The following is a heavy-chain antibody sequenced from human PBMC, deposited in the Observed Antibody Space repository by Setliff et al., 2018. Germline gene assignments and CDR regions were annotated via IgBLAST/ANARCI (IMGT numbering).Heavy chain of an antibody. J-gene: IGHJ6*03. V-gene: IGHV4-39*01. D-gene: IGHD3-22*01. CDR2: VYDSGTT. Sequence: SETLSLTCTVPGGSISSISYYWGWIRQPPGKGLEWIGTVYDSGTTYYNPSLKSRVTIFVDTSKNQFSLRLNSMTAADTAVYYCARGITSGGYWGQRFLYLDVWGRGTTVTVSS. CDR1: GGSISSISYY. CDR3: ARGITSGGYWGQRFLYLDV.